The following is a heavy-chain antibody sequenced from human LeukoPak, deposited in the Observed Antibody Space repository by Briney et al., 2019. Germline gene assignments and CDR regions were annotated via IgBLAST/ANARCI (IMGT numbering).Heavy chain of an antibody. CDR2: INPKSGAA. J-gene: IGHJ4*02. Sequence: ASVKVSCKASGYIFSHYPMHWVRQAPGQGLEWMGWINPKSGAADYAQKFRGRVTITTDTSTNTDYMEMKRVTSDDTAVYYCARGGEGGTSSLDYWGQGTLVTVSS. CDR1: GYIFSHYP. CDR3: ARGGEGGTSSLDY. D-gene: IGHD3-16*01. V-gene: IGHV1-2*02.